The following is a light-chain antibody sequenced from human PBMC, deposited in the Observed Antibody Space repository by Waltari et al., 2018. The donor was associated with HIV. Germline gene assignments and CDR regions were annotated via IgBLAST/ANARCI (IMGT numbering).Light chain of an antibody. J-gene: IGLJ2*01. V-gene: IGLV2-14*01. CDR1: TSDVGGYYY. CDR3: SSYTSSSTVV. Sequence: QSALTQPASVSGSPGQSITISCTGTTSDVGGYYYVSWYQQHPGNAPKLLIYEVTNRPSGVSNRFSGSKSCNTASLTISGLQADDEADYYCSSYTSSSTVVFGGGTKLTVL. CDR2: EVT.